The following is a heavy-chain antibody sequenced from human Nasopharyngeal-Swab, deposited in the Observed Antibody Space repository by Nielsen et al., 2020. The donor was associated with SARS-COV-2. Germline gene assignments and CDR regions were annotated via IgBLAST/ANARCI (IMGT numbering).Heavy chain of an antibody. V-gene: IGHV4-34*01. CDR1: GGSFSGYY. D-gene: IGHD3-22*01. CDR3: ARQGVPIRGWFKDYDRTAYEY. CDR2: ISRSGRT. J-gene: IGHJ4*02. Sequence: SCAVYGGSFSGYYWSWIRQSPGKGLEWIGEISRSGRTNYNPSLNSRVTISLDTSKNQFSLKVTSVTAADTAVYYCARQGVPIRGWFKDYDRTAYEYWGQGTLVTVSS.